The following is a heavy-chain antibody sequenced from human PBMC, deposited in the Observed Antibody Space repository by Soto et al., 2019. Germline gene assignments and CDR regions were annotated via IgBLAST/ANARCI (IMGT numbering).Heavy chain of an antibody. J-gene: IGHJ5*02. CDR1: GGSFSGYY. V-gene: IGHV4-34*01. Sequence: SETLSLTCAVYGGSFSGYYWSWIRQPPGKGLEWIGEINHSGSTNYNPSLKSRVTISVDTSKNQFSLKLSSVTAADTAVYYCGRRQYYYDSSGYDPWGQGTLVTVSS. CDR2: INHSGST. CDR3: GRRQYYYDSSGYDP. D-gene: IGHD3-22*01.